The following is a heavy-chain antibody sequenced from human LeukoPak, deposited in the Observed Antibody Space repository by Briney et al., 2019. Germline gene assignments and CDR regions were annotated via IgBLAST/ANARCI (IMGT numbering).Heavy chain of an antibody. V-gene: IGHV4-34*01. CDR1: GGSFSGYY. J-gene: IGHJ4*02. CDR2: INHSGST. D-gene: IGHD3-16*01. Sequence: SETLSLTCAVYGGSFSGYYWSWIRQPPGKGLEWIGEINHSGSTNYNPSLKSRVTISVDTSKNQFSLKLSSVTAADTAVYYCARARGSWPYRSTYYFDYWGQGTLVTVSS. CDR3: ARARGSWPYRSTYYFDY.